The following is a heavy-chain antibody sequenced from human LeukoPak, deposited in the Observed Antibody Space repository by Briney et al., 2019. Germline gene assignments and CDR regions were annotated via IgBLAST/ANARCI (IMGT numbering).Heavy chain of an antibody. Sequence: SVKVSCKASGGTFSSYAISWVRQAPGQGLEWMGGIIPIFGTANYAQKFRGRVTITADESTSTAYMELSSLRSEDTAVYYCASPGKYQLLGWFDPWGQGTLVTVSS. D-gene: IGHD2-2*01. CDR2: IIPIFGTA. CDR3: ASPGKYQLLGWFDP. V-gene: IGHV1-69*13. CDR1: GGTFSSYA. J-gene: IGHJ5*02.